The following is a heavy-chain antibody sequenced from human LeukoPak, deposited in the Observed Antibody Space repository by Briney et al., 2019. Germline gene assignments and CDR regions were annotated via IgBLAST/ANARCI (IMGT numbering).Heavy chain of an antibody. J-gene: IGHJ6*03. CDR3: ARVFYGSGSYYLYYYYYMDV. CDR1: GFTFDDYG. CDR2: INWNGGST. D-gene: IGHD3-10*01. V-gene: IGHV3-20*04. Sequence: GGSLRLSCAASGFTFDDYGMSWVRQAPGKGLEWVSGINWNGGSTGYADSVKGRFTISRDNAKNSLYLQMNSLRAEDTALYYCARVFYGSGSYYLYYYYYMDVWGKGTTVTVSS.